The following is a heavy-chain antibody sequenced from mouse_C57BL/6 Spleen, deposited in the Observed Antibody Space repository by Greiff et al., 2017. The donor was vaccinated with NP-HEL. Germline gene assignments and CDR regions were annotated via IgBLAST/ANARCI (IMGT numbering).Heavy chain of an antibody. CDR2: IYPGDGDT. CDR1: GYAFSSSW. V-gene: IGHV1-82*01. D-gene: IGHD3-2*02. CDR3: ASSLDSSGYSDY. Sequence: VKVVESGPELVKPGASVKISCKASGYAFSSSWMNWVKQRPGKGLEWIGRIYPGDGDTNYNGKFKGKATLTADKSSSTAYMQLSSLTSEDSAVYFCASSLDSSGYSDYWGQGTTLTVSS. J-gene: IGHJ2*01.